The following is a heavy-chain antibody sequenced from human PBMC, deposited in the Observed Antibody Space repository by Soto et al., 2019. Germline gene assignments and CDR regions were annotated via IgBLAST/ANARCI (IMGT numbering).Heavy chain of an antibody. CDR2: IYATGTT. CDR1: GGSIDYYY. Sequence: NPSETLSLTCTVSGGSIDYYYWSWIRKSAGKGLEWIGRIYATGTTDYNPSLKSRVMMSVDTSKKQFSLKLRSVTAADTAVYYCVRDGTKTLRDWFDPWGQGISVTVSS. D-gene: IGHD1-1*01. J-gene: IGHJ5*02. CDR3: VRDGTKTLRDWFDP. V-gene: IGHV4-4*07.